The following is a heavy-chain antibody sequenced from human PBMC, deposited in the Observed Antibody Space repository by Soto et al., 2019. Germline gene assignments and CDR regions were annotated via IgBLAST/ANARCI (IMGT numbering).Heavy chain of an antibody. V-gene: IGHV4-38-2*02. Sequence: SETLSLTCSVSNYSINSGFFWGWIRQPPGKGLEWIGSIFHTGDTYYNPSLKSRITMSVDTSRNQFSLKLTSLTAADTAVYYCARDTNSLDPWGQGTLVTVSS. CDR2: IFHTGDT. D-gene: IGHD3-16*01. J-gene: IGHJ5*02. CDR1: NYSINSGFF. CDR3: ARDTNSLDP.